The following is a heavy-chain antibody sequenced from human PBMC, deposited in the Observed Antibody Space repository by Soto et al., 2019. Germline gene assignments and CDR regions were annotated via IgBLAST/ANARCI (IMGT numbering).Heavy chain of an antibody. D-gene: IGHD6-6*01. CDR3: ARVGSSSSPNENWFDP. CDR2: VIPIFGTA. V-gene: IGHV1-69*01. J-gene: IGHJ5*02. Sequence: QVQLVQSGAEVKKPGSSVKVSCKASGGTFSSYAISWVRQAPGQGLEWMGGVIPIFGTANYAQKFQGRVTITADESTSTAYMALSRLRSEDTAVYYCARVGSSSSPNENWFDPWGQGTLVTVSS. CDR1: GGTFSSYA.